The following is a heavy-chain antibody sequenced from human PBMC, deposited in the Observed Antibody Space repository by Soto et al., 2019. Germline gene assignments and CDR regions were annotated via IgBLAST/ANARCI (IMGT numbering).Heavy chain of an antibody. CDR3: ARRSDYLNYYYYMDV. CDR1: GYSFTSYW. J-gene: IGHJ6*03. D-gene: IGHD1-26*01. CDR2: IHPGDSDT. Sequence: GESLKISCKGSGYSFTSYWIGWVRQMPGKGLEWMGIIHPGDSDTRYSPSFQGQVTISADKPISTAYLQWSSLKASDTAMYYCARRSDYLNYYYYMDVWGKGTTVTVSS. V-gene: IGHV5-51*01.